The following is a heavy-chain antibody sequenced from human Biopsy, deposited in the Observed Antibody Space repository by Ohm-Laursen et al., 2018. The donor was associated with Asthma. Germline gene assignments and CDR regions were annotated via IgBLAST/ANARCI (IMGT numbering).Heavy chain of an antibody. CDR1: GFTFSDYY. V-gene: IGHV3-11*01. Sequence: SLRLSCAATGFTFSDYYMSWIRQAPGKGLEWVSYISSSGATIYYADSVRGRFTISRDNAKNSLYLQMNSLRAEGTAVYYCAREKAYSDILTAYYNGWYFDLWGRGTLVTVSS. D-gene: IGHD3-9*01. CDR2: ISSSGATI. CDR3: AREKAYSDILTAYYNGWYFDL. J-gene: IGHJ2*01.